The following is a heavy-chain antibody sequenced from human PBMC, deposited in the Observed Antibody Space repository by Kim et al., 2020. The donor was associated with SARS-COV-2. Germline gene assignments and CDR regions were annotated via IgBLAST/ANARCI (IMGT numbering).Heavy chain of an antibody. D-gene: IGHD3-22*01. V-gene: IGHV1-69*13. CDR3: ASEYYYDSSGYYFDEAWPTTYYYYGMDV. CDR1: GGTFSSYA. Sequence: SVKVSCKASGGTFSSYAISWVRQAPGQGLEWMGGIIPIFGTANYAQKFQGRVTITADESTSTAYMELSSLRSEDTAVYYCASEYYYDSSGYYFDEAWPTTYYYYGMDVWGQGTTVTVSS. CDR2: IIPIFGTA. J-gene: IGHJ6*02.